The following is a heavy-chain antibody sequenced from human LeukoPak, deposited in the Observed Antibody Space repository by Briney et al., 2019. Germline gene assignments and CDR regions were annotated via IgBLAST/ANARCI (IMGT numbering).Heavy chain of an antibody. CDR2: IGGSGSST. J-gene: IGHJ4*02. Sequence: GGSLRLSCAASGFTFSSYAMTWVRQAPGKGLEWVSAIGGSGSSTYYADSVKGRFTISRDNSKNTLYLQMNSLRAEDTAAYYCAKTFRVSSGNYYFDYWGQGTLVTVSS. V-gene: IGHV3-23*01. CDR3: AKTFRVSSGNYYFDY. D-gene: IGHD6-19*01. CDR1: GFTFSSYA.